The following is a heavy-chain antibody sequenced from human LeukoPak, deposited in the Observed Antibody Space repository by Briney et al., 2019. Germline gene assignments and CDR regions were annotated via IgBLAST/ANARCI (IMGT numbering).Heavy chain of an antibody. CDR1: GRSFSGYY. CDR2: INHSGST. D-gene: IGHD6-13*01. J-gene: IGHJ5*02. Sequence: SDTLSPTYAVYGRSFSGYYWSCIRHPRGKGLEWHGEINHSGSTNYHPSLKSRVTISVDTSKNQFSLKLSSVTAGDTAVYYCASRTAAPGDNCCDLGARGTLVSV. CDR3: ASRTAAPGDNCCDL. V-gene: IGHV4-34*01.